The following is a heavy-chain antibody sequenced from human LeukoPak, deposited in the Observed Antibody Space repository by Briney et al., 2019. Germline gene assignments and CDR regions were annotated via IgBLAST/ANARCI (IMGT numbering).Heavy chain of an antibody. Sequence: SETLSLTCTVSGVSISSSNSYWGWIRQPPGKGLEWIGSIYYSGNTYYNASLKSQVSISIDTSKNQFSLKLNSVTAADTAVYYCARGRDGYNFLNRGEYYYFDYWGQGTLVTVSS. J-gene: IGHJ4*02. V-gene: IGHV4-39*01. CDR2: IYYSGNT. CDR1: GVSISSSNSY. CDR3: ARGRDGYNFLNRGEYYYFDY. D-gene: IGHD5-24*01.